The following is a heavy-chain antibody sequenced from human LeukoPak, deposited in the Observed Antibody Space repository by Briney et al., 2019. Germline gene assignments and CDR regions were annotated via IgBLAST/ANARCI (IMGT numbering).Heavy chain of an antibody. J-gene: IGHJ3*02. CDR1: GFTFKTYG. D-gene: IGHD3-22*01. CDR2: ISGTSGSDGTT. V-gene: IGHV3-23*01. CDR3: GVYYEDGFDI. Sequence: GGSLRLSCAASGFTFKTYGMSWVRQAPGKGLEWVASISGTSGSDGTTYYADTVKGRFTISRDNSKSTLYMQMNSVRAEDTAMYYCGVYYEDGFDIWGQGTMVTVSS.